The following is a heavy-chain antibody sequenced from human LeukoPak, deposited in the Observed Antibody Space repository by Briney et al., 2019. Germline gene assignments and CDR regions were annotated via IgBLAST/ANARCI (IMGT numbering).Heavy chain of an antibody. J-gene: IGHJ4*02. CDR3: ATVSPHYYDSSGYYRFDY. CDR1: GYTLTELS. V-gene: IGHV1-24*01. CDR2: FDPEDGET. D-gene: IGHD3-22*01. Sequence: GASVKVSCKVSGYTLTELSMHWVRQAPGKGLERMGGFDPEDGETIYAQKFQGRVTMTEDTSTDTAYMELSSLRSEDTAVYYCATVSPHYYDSSGYYRFDYWGQGTLVTVSS.